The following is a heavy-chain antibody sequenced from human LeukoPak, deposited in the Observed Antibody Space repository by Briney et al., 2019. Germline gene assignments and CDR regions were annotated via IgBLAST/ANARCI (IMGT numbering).Heavy chain of an antibody. CDR1: GFSLTTRGMC. Sequence: ESGPTLVNPTQTLTLTCTFSGFSLTTRGMCVSWIRQPPGKALEWLARIDCDDDKYYSTSLKTRLTISKDTSKNQVVLRMTNMDPVDTATYYCARIRWSGTSYFFDYWGQGTLVTVSS. J-gene: IGHJ4*02. V-gene: IGHV2-70*11. D-gene: IGHD3-3*01. CDR2: IDCDDDK. CDR3: ARIRWSGTSYFFDY.